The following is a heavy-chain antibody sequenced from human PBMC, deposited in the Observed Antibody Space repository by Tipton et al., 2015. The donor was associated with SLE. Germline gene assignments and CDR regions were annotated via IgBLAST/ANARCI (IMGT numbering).Heavy chain of an antibody. V-gene: IGHV3-53*05. CDR3: ASGGFREFLSPSGLAGFDF. Sequence: SLRLSCAASGFTFSSYEMNWVRQAPGKGLEFVSVIYSGGTTYYADSVKGRFTVSRDNSKNTLYLQMNSLRPEDTAVYYCASGGFREFLSPSGLAGFDFWGQGTLVTVSS. D-gene: IGHD3-10*01. CDR1: GFTFSSYE. CDR2: IYSGGTT. J-gene: IGHJ4*02.